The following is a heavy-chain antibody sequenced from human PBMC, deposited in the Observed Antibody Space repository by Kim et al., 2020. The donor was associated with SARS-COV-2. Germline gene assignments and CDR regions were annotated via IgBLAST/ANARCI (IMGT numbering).Heavy chain of an antibody. CDR1: GYTFTGYY. J-gene: IGHJ5*02. D-gene: IGHD3-16*02. CDR2: INPNSGGT. Sequence: ASVKVSCKASGYTFTGYYMHWVRQAPGQGLEWMGWINPNSGGTNYAQKFQGRVTMTRDTSISTAYMELSRLRSDDTAVYYCASSGVWGSYRLNWFDPWGQGTLVTVSS. CDR3: ASSGVWGSYRLNWFDP. V-gene: IGHV1-2*02.